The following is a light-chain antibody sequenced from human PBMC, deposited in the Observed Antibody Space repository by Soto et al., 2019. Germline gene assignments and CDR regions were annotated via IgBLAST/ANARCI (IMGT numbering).Light chain of an antibody. V-gene: IGKV1-5*03. CDR3: QQYNSYSPWT. Sequence: DIQMTPSPSTLSASVGDRVIITCRASESISNWLAWYQQTPGKAPNLLIYKASSLKSGVPLRFSGSGSGTEFTLTINSLQPDDFATYYCQQYNSYSPWTFGQGTKVDIK. CDR1: ESISNW. CDR2: KAS. J-gene: IGKJ1*01.